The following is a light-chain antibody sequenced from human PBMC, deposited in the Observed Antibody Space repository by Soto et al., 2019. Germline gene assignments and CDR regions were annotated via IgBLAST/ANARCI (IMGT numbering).Light chain of an antibody. J-gene: IGKJ2*01. CDR1: QSVDSS. CDR3: QQRGA. Sequence: EVVLTQSPATLSLSPGERATLSCRASQSVDSSLAWYQQKLGQAPRLLIYDASNRATGIPGRFSGSGSGTDFTLTISSLEPEDVAVYYCQQRGAFGQGTKVE. V-gene: IGKV3-11*01. CDR2: DAS.